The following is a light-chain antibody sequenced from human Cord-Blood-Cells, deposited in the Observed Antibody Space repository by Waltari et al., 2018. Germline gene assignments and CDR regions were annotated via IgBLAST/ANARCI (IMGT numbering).Light chain of an antibody. CDR1: SSNIGAGHD. Sequence: QSVLTQPPSVSGAPGQRVTIPCTGRSSNIGAGHDVHWCQQLPGTAPNLLIYGTSNRPSGVPDRFSGSKSGTSASLAITGLQAEDEADYYCQSYDSSLSGYWVFGGGTKLTVL. V-gene: IGLV1-40*01. CDR3: QSYDSSLSGYWV. J-gene: IGLJ3*02. CDR2: GTS.